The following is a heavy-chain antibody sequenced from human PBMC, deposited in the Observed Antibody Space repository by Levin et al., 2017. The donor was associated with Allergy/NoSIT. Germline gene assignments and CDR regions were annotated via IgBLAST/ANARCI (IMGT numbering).Heavy chain of an antibody. Sequence: SQTLSLTCAISGDSVSSTSAAWNWIRQSPSRGLEWLGRTYYRSRWYNDYAVSVKSRITINPDTSKNQFSLHLNSVTPEDTAVYYCARESTGAVAGGYGKDVWGQGTTVTVSS. CDR3: ARESTGAVAGGYGKDV. J-gene: IGHJ6*02. CDR1: GDSVSSTSAA. D-gene: IGHD6-19*01. V-gene: IGHV6-1*01. CDR2: TYYRSRWYN.